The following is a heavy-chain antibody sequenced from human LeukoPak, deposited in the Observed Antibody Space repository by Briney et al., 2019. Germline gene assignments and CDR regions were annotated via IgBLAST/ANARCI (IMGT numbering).Heavy chain of an antibody. CDR2: ISYDGSNK. CDR1: GFTFSSYA. Sequence: GRSLRLSCAASGFTFSSYAMHWVRQAPGKGLEWVAVISYDGSNKYYADSMKGRFTISRDNSKNTLYLQMNSLRAEDTAVYYCARDVVITMVRGVIIDWGQGTLVTVSS. D-gene: IGHD3-10*01. V-gene: IGHV3-30-3*01. J-gene: IGHJ4*02. CDR3: ARDVVITMVRGVIID.